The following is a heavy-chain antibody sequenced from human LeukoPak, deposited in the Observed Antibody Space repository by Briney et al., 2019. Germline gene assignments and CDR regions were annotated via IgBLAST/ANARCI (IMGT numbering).Heavy chain of an antibody. CDR3: ARETWAFDI. Sequence: GGSLRLSCAASGFTFSNYAMHWVRQAPGKGLEWVAVISYDGRNKYYADSVKGRFTISRDNSKNTLYLEMNSLRAEDTAVCYCARETWAFDIWGQGTMVTVSS. V-gene: IGHV3-30*04. CDR2: ISYDGRNK. CDR1: GFTFSNYA. J-gene: IGHJ3*02.